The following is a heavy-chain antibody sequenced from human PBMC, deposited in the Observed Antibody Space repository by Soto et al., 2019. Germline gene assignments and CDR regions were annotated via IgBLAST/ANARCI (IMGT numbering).Heavy chain of an antibody. CDR3: ASRIVATIGFWFDP. D-gene: IGHD5-12*01. CDR2: IYYSGST. Sequence: SETLSLTYTVSGGSISSGSYYLSWIRQPPGKGLEWIGYIYYSGSTNYNPSLKSRVTISVDTSKNQFSLKLSSVTAADTAVYYCASRIVATIGFWFDPWGQGTLVTVSS. J-gene: IGHJ5*02. CDR1: GGSISSGSYY. V-gene: IGHV4-61*01.